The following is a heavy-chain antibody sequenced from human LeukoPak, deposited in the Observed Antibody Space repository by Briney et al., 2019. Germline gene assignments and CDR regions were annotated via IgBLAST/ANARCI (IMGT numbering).Heavy chain of an antibody. J-gene: IGHJ4*02. Sequence: PSETLSLTCAVYGGSFSGYYWSWIRQPPGKGLEWIGEINHSGSTNYNPSLKSRVTISVDTSKNQFSLKLSSVTAADTAVCYCARAQLLWSTGGVSDYWGQGTLVTVSS. CDR2: INHSGST. CDR3: ARAQLLWSTGGVSDY. CDR1: GGSFSGYY. D-gene: IGHD3-10*01. V-gene: IGHV4-34*01.